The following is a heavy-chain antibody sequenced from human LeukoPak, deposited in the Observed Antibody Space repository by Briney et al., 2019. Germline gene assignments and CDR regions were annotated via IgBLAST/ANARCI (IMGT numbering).Heavy chain of an antibody. Sequence: SGTLSLTCVVSGDSISTNHWWSWVRQPPGKGLEWIGEVYHSGSTNYNPSLKSRVTISVDKSKNLFSLRLTSVTAADTAMYYCASAQWDYWGQGTLVTVSS. V-gene: IGHV4-4*02. CDR3: ASAQWDY. CDR2: VYHSGST. J-gene: IGHJ4*02. CDR1: GDSISTNHW. D-gene: IGHD2-8*01.